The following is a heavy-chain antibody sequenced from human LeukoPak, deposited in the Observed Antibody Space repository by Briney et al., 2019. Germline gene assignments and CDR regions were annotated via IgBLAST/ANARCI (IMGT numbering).Heavy chain of an antibody. CDR3: ARQTGSGLFTLP. D-gene: IGHD3/OR15-3a*01. V-gene: IGHV4-39*01. Sequence: SETLSLTCTVSGVSISSSNSYWGWIRQPPGKGLEWIGSIYYTGNTYYNASLKSRVTISIDASNNQISLRLISVTATDTAMYYCARQTGSGLFTLPGGQGTLVTVSS. CDR2: IYYTGNT. J-gene: IGHJ4*02. CDR1: GVSISSSNSY.